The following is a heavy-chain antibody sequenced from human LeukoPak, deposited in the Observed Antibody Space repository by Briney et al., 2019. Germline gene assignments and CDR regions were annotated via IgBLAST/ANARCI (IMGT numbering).Heavy chain of an antibody. V-gene: IGHV3-11*04. CDR1: GFTFSDYY. D-gene: IGHD6-13*01. CDR2: INQNSYTI. J-gene: IGHJ4*02. Sequence: GGSLRLSCAASGFTFSDYYMTWIRQAPGEGLEWISNINQNSYTIYYADSVKGRFTISRDNSRSSLFLHMNSLRAEDTAVYYCARDPRSSSWYYWGQGTLVTVSS. CDR3: ARDPRSSSWYY.